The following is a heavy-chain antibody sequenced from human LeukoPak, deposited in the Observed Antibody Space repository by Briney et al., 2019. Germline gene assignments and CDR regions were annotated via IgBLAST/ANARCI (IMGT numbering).Heavy chain of an antibody. J-gene: IGHJ4*02. CDR3: ARDPSGDYGDY. D-gene: IGHD4-17*01. Sequence: GGSLRLFCAASGFTFSSYWMHWVRQAPGKGLVWVSRINSDGSSTSYADSVKGRFTISRDNAKNTLYLQMNSLRAEDTAVYYCARDPSGDYGDYWGQGTLVTVSS. V-gene: IGHV3-74*01. CDR1: GFTFSSYW. CDR2: INSDGSST.